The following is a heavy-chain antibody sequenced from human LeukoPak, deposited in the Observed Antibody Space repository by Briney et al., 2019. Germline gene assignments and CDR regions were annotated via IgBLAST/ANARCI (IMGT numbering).Heavy chain of an antibody. D-gene: IGHD5-18*01. CDR2: ISKSGDST. Sequence: GGSLRLSCAASGFTFSSYAISWVRQAPGKGLEWVSAISKSGDSTYYADSVKGRFTISRDNSKNTIYLQMNSLRVEDTAVYYCARGTAMVYYWGQGTLVTVSS. CDR3: ARGTAMVYY. V-gene: IGHV3-23*01. J-gene: IGHJ4*02. CDR1: GFTFSSYA.